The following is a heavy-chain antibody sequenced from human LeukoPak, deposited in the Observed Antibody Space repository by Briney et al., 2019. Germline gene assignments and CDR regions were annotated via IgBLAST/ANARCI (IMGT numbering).Heavy chain of an antibody. CDR3: VRGGGSAYRYNAFDI. Sequence: GGPLRLSCAASGFIFSSYEMNWVRQAPGKGLEWISYISISGTTIYYAESVKGRFTISRDNTKNSLYLQMNSLRAEDTAVYYCVRGGGSAYRYNAFDIWGQGTMVIGSS. J-gene: IGHJ3*02. D-gene: IGHD3-22*01. V-gene: IGHV3-48*03. CDR1: GFIFSSYE. CDR2: ISISGTTI.